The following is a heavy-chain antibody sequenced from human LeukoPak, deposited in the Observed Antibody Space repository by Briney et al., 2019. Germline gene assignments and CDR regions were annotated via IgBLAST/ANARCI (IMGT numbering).Heavy chain of an antibody. CDR3: ARDDGEGVATERGFDY. CDR1: GYSISSGYY. CDR2: IYHSGST. J-gene: IGHJ4*02. Sequence: SETLSLTCTVSGYSISSGYYWGWIRQPPGKGLEWIGSIYHSGSTYYNPSLKSRVTISVDTSKNQFSLKLSSVTAADTAVYYCARDDGEGVATERGFDYWGQGTLVTVSS. V-gene: IGHV4-38-2*02. D-gene: IGHD4-17*01.